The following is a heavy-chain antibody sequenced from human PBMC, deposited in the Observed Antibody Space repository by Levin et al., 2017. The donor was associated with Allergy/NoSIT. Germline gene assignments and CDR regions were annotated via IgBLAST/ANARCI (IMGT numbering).Heavy chain of an antibody. Sequence: GGSLRLSCAASGFTFSRYWMNWVRQAPGKGLEWVANIKQDGSEKYYVDSVNGRFTISRDNAKNSLYLQMNSLRAEDTAMYYCARDGGGYSGDVDAYDIWGQGTMVTVSS. CDR3: ARDGGGYSGDVDAYDI. CDR1: GFTFSRYW. V-gene: IGHV3-7*04. J-gene: IGHJ3*02. D-gene: IGHD5-12*01. CDR2: IKQDGSEK.